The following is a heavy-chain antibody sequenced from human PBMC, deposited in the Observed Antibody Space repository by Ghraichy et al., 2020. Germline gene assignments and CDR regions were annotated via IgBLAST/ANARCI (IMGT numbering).Heavy chain of an antibody. V-gene: IGHV1-3*01. CDR3: ARGDSTVTTAY. D-gene: IGHD4-17*01. Sequence: ASVKVSCKASGYTFTSYAMHWVRQAPGQRLEWMGWIIAGSGDTKYSQKFQGRVTFTRDTSATTAYMELSSLRSEDTAVFYCARGDSTVTTAYWGQGTLVTVSS. J-gene: IGHJ4*02. CDR1: GYTFTSYA. CDR2: IIAGSGDT.